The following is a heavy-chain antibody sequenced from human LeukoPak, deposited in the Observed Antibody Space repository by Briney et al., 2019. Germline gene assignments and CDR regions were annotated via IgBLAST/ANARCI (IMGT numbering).Heavy chain of an antibody. V-gene: IGHV4-34*01. CDR2: MSYSGST. J-gene: IGHJ6*03. CDR1: GGSFSGYY. Sequence: SETLSLTCAVYGGSFSGYYWGWIRQPPGKGLEWIGRMSYSGSTDYNPSLKSRVTISVDTSKNQFSLRLSSVTAADTAVYYCARDNDSSGYYSGDYYFYYYMDVWGKGTTVTVSS. CDR3: ARDNDSSGYYSGDYYFYYYMDV. D-gene: IGHD3-22*01.